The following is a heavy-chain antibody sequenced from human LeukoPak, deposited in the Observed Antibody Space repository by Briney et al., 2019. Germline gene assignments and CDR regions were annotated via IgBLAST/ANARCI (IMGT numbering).Heavy chain of an antibody. CDR1: GYSFTSYW. CDR3: ARHGSQWFGETAFDY. CDR2: IYPGDSDT. Sequence: GESLKISCKGSGYSFTSYWIGWVRQMPGKGLEWMRIIYPGDSDTRYSPSFQGQVTISADKSISTAYLQWSSLKASDTAMYYYARHGSQWFGETAFDYWGQGTLVTVSS. J-gene: IGHJ4*02. D-gene: IGHD3-10*01. V-gene: IGHV5-51*01.